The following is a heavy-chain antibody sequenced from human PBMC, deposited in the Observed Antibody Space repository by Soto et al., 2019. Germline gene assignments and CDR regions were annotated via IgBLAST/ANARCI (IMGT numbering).Heavy chain of an antibody. J-gene: IGHJ4*02. D-gene: IGHD3-10*01. CDR2: INPTSDYT. CDR3: ARVSGGH. Sequence: ASVKVSCKASGYTLTSYYMQWVRQAPGQGLEWMGMINPTSDYTNYAQKFQGRVTITRDTSASTAYMELSSLRSEDTAVYYCARVSGGHWGQGTPVTVYS. V-gene: IGHV1-46*01. CDR1: GYTLTSYY.